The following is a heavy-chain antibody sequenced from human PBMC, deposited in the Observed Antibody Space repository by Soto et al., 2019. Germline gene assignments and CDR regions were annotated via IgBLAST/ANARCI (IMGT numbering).Heavy chain of an antibody. J-gene: IGHJ3*01. Sequence: DVQLVESGGGLIQPGESLRLSCAAFGLTISDKKYVAWVRQAPGKGLEWVSALYDVDGSFYADSVTGRFTTSSDSSKTTVYLQMNDLRPDDTAVYYFATWHEREHAFDVWGQGTTVTISS. CDR2: LYDVDGS. CDR1: GLTISDKKY. D-gene: IGHD1-1*01. CDR3: ATWHEREHAFDV. V-gene: IGHV3-53*01.